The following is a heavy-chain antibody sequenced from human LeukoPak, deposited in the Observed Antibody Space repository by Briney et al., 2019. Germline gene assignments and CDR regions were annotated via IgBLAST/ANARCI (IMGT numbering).Heavy chain of an antibody. CDR3: ARGYSSGWYRSDP. CDR2: IYYSGST. J-gene: IGHJ5*02. Sequence: GSLRLSCAASGFTFSDYYMSWIRQPPGKGLEWIGYIYYSGSTNYNPSLTSRVTISVDTSKTHFSLKLSSVTSADTAVYYCARGYSSGWYRSDPWGQGTLVTVSS. CDR1: GFTFSDYY. D-gene: IGHD6-19*01. V-gene: IGHV4-59*01.